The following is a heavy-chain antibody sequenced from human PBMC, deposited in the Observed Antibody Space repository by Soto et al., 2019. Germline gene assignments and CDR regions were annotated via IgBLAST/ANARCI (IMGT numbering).Heavy chain of an antibody. D-gene: IGHD2-15*01. CDR2: INSDGSST. CDR3: ASVRVVEAATNFDS. CDR1: GFTFSNYW. J-gene: IGHJ4*02. Sequence: GGSLRLSCAASGFTFSNYWMHWVRQAPGKGLVWVSRINSDGSSTNYADSVKGRFTISRDNAKNTLYLQMNSLRAEDTAVYYCASVRVVEAATNFDSWGQGTLVTVSS. V-gene: IGHV3-74*01.